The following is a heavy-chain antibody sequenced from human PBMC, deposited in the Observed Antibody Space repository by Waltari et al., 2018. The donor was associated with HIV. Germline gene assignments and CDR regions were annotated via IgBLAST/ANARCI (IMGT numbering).Heavy chain of an antibody. CDR2: TYYRSKWSN. V-gene: IGHV6-1*01. D-gene: IGHD3-22*01. CDR1: GDRVSSNSAA. J-gene: IGHJ6*02. CDR3: ARDSNYYDSSGYRYYYGMDV. Sequence: QVQLQQSGPGLVKPSQTLSLTCAISGDRVSSNSAAWNWIRQSPSRGLEWLGRTYYRSKWSNDYAVSVKSRITINSDTSKNQFSLQLNSVSPEDTAVYYCARDSNYYDSSGYRYYYGMDVWGQGTTVTVSS.